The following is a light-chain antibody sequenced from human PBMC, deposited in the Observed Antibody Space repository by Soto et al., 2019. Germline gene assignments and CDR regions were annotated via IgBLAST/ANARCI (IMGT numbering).Light chain of an antibody. Sequence: QSALTQPRSVSGSPGQSVTISCTGTSSDVGDYNYVSWYQQHPGKAPKLMIYDVSERPSGVPDRYSGSKSGNTASLPISGLPAEDDADYPSCCNSGSHTGLFREGTMLAV. CDR3: CCNSGSHTGL. CDR2: DVS. CDR1: SSDVGDYNY. V-gene: IGLV2-11*01. J-gene: IGLJ7*01.